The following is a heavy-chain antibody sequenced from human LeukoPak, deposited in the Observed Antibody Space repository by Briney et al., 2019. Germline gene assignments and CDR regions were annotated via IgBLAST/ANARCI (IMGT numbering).Heavy chain of an antibody. V-gene: IGHV4-34*09. CDR3: ARLHRGYFDY. CDR2: INHSGST. D-gene: IGHD2-15*01. CDR1: GGSFSGYY. J-gene: IGHJ4*03. Sequence: SETLSLTCAVYGGSFSGYYWSWIRQPPGKGLEWIGEINHSGSTNYNPSLKSRVTISVDTSKNQFSLKLSSVTAADTAVYYCARLHRGYFDYWGQGTLVTVSS.